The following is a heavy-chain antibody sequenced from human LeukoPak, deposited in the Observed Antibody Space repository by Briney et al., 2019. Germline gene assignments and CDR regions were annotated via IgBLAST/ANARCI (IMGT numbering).Heavy chain of an antibody. V-gene: IGHV6-1*01. J-gene: IGHJ3*02. CDR1: GDSVSSNSAA. D-gene: IGHD1-1*01. CDR2: TYFRSKWHN. CDR3: ARNRIGTTYDAFGI. Sequence: SQTLSLTFAISGDSVSSNSAAWNWIRQSPSRGLEWLGRTYFRSKWHNDYAVSVKSRIIINADTSKNHFSLQLNSVTPEDTAVYFCARNRIGTTYDAFGIWGQGTMVTVSS.